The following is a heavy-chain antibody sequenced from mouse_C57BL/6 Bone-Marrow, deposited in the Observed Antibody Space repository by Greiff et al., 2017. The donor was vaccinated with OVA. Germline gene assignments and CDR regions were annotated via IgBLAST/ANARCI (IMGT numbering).Heavy chain of an antibody. V-gene: IGHV5-4*03. CDR1: GFTFSSYA. CDR2: ISDGGSYT. Sequence: VMLVESGGGLVKPGGSLKLSCAASGFTFSSYAMSWVRQTPEKRLEWVATISDGGSYTYYPDNVKGRFTISRDNAKNNLYLQMSHLKSEDTAMYYCARALSITTAYYYAMDYWGQGTSVTVSS. D-gene: IGHD2-4*01. J-gene: IGHJ4*01. CDR3: ARALSITTAYYYAMDY.